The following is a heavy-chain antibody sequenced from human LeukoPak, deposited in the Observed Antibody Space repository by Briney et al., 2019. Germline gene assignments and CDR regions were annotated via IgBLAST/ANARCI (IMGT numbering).Heavy chain of an antibody. D-gene: IGHD2-2*02. CDR1: GYTFTSYG. CDR2: ISAYNGNT. V-gene: IGHV1-18*01. J-gene: IGHJ3*02. Sequence: GASVKVSCKASGYTFTSYGISWVRQAPGQGLEWMGWISAYNGNTNYAQKLQGRVTMTTDTSTSTAYMELRSLRSDDTAVYYCATPSRGPCSSTSCYSDDAFDIWGQGTMVTVSS. CDR3: ATPSRGPCSSTSCYSDDAFDI.